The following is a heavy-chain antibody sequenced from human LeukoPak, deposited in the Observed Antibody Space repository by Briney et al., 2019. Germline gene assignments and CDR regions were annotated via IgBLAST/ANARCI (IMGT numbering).Heavy chain of an antibody. CDR1: GYTFTSYD. V-gene: IGHV1-8*01. Sequence: ASVKVSCKASGYTFTSYDINWVRQATGQGLEWMGWMNPNSGNTGYAQKFQGRVTMTRNTSISTAYMELSSLRSEDTAVYYCARVSAYYDFWSGYSEYGMDVWGQGTTVTVSS. D-gene: IGHD3-3*01. CDR2: MNPNSGNT. J-gene: IGHJ6*02. CDR3: ARVSAYYDFWSGYSEYGMDV.